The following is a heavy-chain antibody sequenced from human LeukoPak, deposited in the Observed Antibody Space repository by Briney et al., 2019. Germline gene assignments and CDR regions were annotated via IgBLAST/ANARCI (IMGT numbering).Heavy chain of an antibody. CDR3: TRPVFWSGYYHPDDMDV. CDR2: IRSKANSYAT. CDR1: GFTFSGSA. D-gene: IGHD3-3*01. J-gene: IGHJ6*03. V-gene: IGHV3-73*01. Sequence: QTGGSLRLSCAASGFTFSGSAMHWVRQASGKGLEWVGRIRSKANSYATAYAASVKGRFTISRDDSKNTAYLQMNSLKTEDTAVYYCTRPVFWSGYYHPDDMDVWGKGTTVTVSS.